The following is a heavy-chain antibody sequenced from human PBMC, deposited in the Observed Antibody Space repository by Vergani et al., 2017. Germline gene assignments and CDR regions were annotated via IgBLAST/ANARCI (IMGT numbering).Heavy chain of an antibody. CDR2: ISGSGGST. CDR3: ALRGGTIYSPGDYYYGMDV. J-gene: IGHJ6*02. D-gene: IGHD3-3*01. Sequence: EVQLLESGGGLVQPGGSLRLSCAASGFTFSSYAMSWVRQAPGKGLEWVSAISGSGGSTYYADSVKGRFTISRDNSKNTLYLQMNSLRAEDTAVYYCALRGGTIYSPGDYYYGMDVWGQGTTVTVSS. V-gene: IGHV3-23*01. CDR1: GFTFSSYA.